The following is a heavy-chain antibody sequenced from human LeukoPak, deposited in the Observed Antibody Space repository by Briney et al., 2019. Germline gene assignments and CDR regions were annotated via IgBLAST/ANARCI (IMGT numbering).Heavy chain of an antibody. J-gene: IGHJ4*02. CDR2: ISSSSSYI. V-gene: IGHV3-21*01. CDR3: TTLDRRDGYTDYFDY. Sequence: GGSLRLSCAASGFTFSSYSMNWVRQAPGKGLEWVSSISSSSSYIYYADSVKGRFTISRDNAKNSLYLQMNSLRAEDTAVYYCTTLDRRDGYTDYFDYWGQGTLVTVSS. CDR1: GFTFSSYS. D-gene: IGHD5-24*01.